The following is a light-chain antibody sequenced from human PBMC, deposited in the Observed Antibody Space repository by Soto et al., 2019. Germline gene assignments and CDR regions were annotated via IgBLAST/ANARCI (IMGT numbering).Light chain of an antibody. CDR1: QSVSSY. J-gene: IGKJ4*01. CDR3: QHRSYWLA. CDR2: DAS. V-gene: IGKV3-11*01. Sequence: DIVLTQSPSTLSWSRGERVPLSCRASQSVSSYLAWYQEKPGQAPRLLIYDASSRPTGVPARFSGSGSGTDFPLTITRLEPEDFAVYYCQHRSYWLAFGGGTKVDIK.